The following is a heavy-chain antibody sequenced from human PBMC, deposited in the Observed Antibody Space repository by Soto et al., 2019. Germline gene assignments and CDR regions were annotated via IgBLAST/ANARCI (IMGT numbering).Heavy chain of an antibody. D-gene: IGHD6-19*01. V-gene: IGHV3-23*01. Sequence: GGSLRLSCAASGFTFRSYAMSWVRQVPGKGLEWASGISDSGGTTYYADSVKGRFTISRDNSKNTLYLQMNSLRAEDTAVYYCAKSRVNSGYYYYYDMDVWGQGTTVTVSS. CDR2: ISDSGGTT. CDR3: AKSRVNSGYYYYYDMDV. J-gene: IGHJ6*02. CDR1: GFTFRSYA.